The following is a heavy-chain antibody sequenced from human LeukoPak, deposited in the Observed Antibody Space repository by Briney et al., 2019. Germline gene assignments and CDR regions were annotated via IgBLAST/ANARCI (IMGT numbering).Heavy chain of an antibody. V-gene: IGHV5-51*01. D-gene: IGHD3-9*01. CDR2: IYPGDSDT. CDR3: ARGSLTCYQFLKVMDY. J-gene: IGHJ4*02. CDR1: GYSFTSYW. Sequence: GESLKISCKGSGYSFTSYWIGWVRQMPGKGLEWMGIIYPGDSDTRYSPSFQGQVTISADKSISTAYLQWSSLKASDTAMYYCARGSLTCYQFLKVMDYWGQGTLVTVSS.